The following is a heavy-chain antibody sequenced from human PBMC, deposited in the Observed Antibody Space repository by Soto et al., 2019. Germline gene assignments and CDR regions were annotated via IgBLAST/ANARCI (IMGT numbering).Heavy chain of an antibody. Sequence: ASVKVSCKASGYTFTSYGISWVRQAPGQGLEWMGWISGYNGNTNYAQKLQGRVTMTTDTSTSTAHMELRSLRSEDTAVYYCARSIVVVTALDYWGQGTLVTVSS. D-gene: IGHD2-21*02. CDR3: ARSIVVVTALDY. V-gene: IGHV1-18*01. J-gene: IGHJ4*02. CDR1: GYTFTSYG. CDR2: ISGYNGNT.